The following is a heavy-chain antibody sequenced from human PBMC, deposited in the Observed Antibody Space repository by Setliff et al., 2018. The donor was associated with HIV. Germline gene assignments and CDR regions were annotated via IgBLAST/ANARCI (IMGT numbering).Heavy chain of an antibody. D-gene: IGHD4-17*01. Sequence: SETLSLTCTVSGYSISSGYYWGWIRQPPGKGLEWIGSIYHSGSTYYNPSLKSRVTISVDTSKNQFSLKLSSVTAAGTAVYYCARGILIIGDFDAFDIWGQGTMVTVSS. J-gene: IGHJ3*02. CDR3: ARGILIIGDFDAFDI. V-gene: IGHV4-38-2*02. CDR1: GYSISSGYY. CDR2: IYHSGST.